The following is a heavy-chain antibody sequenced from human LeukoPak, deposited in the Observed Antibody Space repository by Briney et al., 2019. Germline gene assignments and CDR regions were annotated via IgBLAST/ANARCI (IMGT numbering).Heavy chain of an antibody. J-gene: IGHJ4*02. D-gene: IGHD3-9*01. CDR2: ISGDGGST. Sequence: GGSLRLSCAASGFTFDDYAMHWVRQAPGKGLEWVSLISGDGGSTYYADSVKGRSTISRDNSKNSLYLQMNSLRTEDTALYYCVKGGPNYDILTGYSFDYWGQGTLVTVSS. CDR1: GFTFDDYA. CDR3: VKGGPNYDILTGYSFDY. V-gene: IGHV3-43*02.